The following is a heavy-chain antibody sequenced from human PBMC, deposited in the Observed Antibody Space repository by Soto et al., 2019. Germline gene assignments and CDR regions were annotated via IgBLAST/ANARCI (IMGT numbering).Heavy chain of an antibody. D-gene: IGHD4-17*01. V-gene: IGHV4-30-2*01. J-gene: IGHJ5*02. Sequence: QLQLQESGSGLVKPSQTLSLTRAVSGGSISSGGYSWSWIRQPPGKGLEWIGYIYHSGSTYYNPSLESRVTISVDRSKNQFSLKLSSVTAADTAVYYYARGPPHDYGDYGIDPWGQGTLVTVSS. CDR2: IYHSGST. CDR1: GGSISSGGYS. CDR3: ARGPPHDYGDYGIDP.